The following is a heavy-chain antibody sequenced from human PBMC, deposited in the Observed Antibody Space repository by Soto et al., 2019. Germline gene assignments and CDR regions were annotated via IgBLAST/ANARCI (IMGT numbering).Heavy chain of an antibody. D-gene: IGHD4-17*01. J-gene: IGHJ5*01. V-gene: IGHV4-30-4*01. CDR2: IYYTGTT. CDR3: AAILHSYGTNWVDS. Sequence: PSETLSLTCNVSGASVTNDRYYWSWIRQPPGKGLEWIGYIYYTGTTHYNPSVKSRVSILLDTSKDQFSLKLTSVTVADTAIYYCAAILHSYGTNWVDSWGQGTLVTVS. CDR1: GASVTNDRYY.